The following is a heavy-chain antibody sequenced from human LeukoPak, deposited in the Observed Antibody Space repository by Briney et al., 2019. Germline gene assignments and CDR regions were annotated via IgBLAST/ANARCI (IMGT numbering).Heavy chain of an antibody. CDR3: AHRRPITMVRGVPYNWFDP. CDR2: IYWDDDK. Sequence: SGPTLVNPTQTLTLTCTFSGFSLSTSGVGVGWIRQPPGKALEWLALIYWDDDKRYSPSLKSRLTITKDTSKNQVVLTMTNMDPVDTATYYCAHRRPITMVRGVPYNWFDPWGQGTLVTVSS. CDR1: GFSLSTSGVG. J-gene: IGHJ5*02. D-gene: IGHD3-10*01. V-gene: IGHV2-5*02.